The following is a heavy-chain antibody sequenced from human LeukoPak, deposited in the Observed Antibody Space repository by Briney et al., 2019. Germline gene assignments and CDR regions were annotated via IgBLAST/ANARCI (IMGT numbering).Heavy chain of an antibody. D-gene: IGHD6-13*01. V-gene: IGHV4-59*01. CDR1: GGSISNYY. J-gene: IGHJ4*02. CDR3: AREYIGIAAAGLRGEFDY. Sequence: SETLSLTCTVSGGSISNYYWNWIRQPPGKGLEWIGYIYYTGSTNYNPSLKSRVTMSVDTSKNQFSLNLKSVTPEDTAVYYCAREYIGIAAAGLRGEFDYWGQGTLVTVSS. CDR2: IYYTGST.